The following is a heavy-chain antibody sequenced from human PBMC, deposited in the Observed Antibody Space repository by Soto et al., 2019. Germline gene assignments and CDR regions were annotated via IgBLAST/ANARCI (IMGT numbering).Heavy chain of an antibody. J-gene: IGHJ6*02. CDR1: GFTFNTYG. CDR3: ARLHCTGGTCRPHAYYDFDV. Sequence: RGSLRLSCAASGFTFNTYGMHGVRQAPGKGLEGVAVIWYDGSIKYYSDSTRRRLIVSRDNSRNTLFLQMNSLRVEDTAVYYCARLHCTGGTCRPHAYYDFDVSGQGSTLTVCS. V-gene: IGHV3-33*02. D-gene: IGHD2-15*01. CDR2: IWYDGSIK.